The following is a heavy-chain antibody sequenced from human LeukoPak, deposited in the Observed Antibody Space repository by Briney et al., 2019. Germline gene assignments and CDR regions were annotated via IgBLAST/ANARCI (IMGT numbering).Heavy chain of an antibody. V-gene: IGHV1-8*03. CDR3: ARTQQLVLRSPLDP. Sequence: ASVKVSCKASGYTFTGYYMHWVRQAHGQGLEWMGWMNPYSGNTGYAQNFQGRITITRNTSISTAYMELSSLRSEDTAVYYCARTQQLVLRSPLDPWGQGTLVTVSS. D-gene: IGHD6-13*01. CDR1: GYTFTGYY. CDR2: MNPYSGNT. J-gene: IGHJ5*02.